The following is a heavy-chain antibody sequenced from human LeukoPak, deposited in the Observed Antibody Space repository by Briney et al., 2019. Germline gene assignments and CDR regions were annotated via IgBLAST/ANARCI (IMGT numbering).Heavy chain of an antibody. CDR3: ARGRFLEWLGTYYFDY. J-gene: IGHJ4*02. D-gene: IGHD3-3*01. CDR1: GGSNSSGDYY. V-gene: IGHV4-30-4*08. CDR2: IYYSGST. Sequence: SQTLSLTCTVSGGSNSSGDYYWSWIRQPPGKGLEWIGYIYYSGSTYYNPSLKSRVTISVDTSKNQFSLKLSSVTAADTAVYYCARGRFLEWLGTYYFDYWGQGTLVTVSS.